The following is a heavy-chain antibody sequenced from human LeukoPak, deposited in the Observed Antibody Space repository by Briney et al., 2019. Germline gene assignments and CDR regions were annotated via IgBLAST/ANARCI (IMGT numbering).Heavy chain of an antibody. CDR3: ARGRHYYDSSDYYYEGDAFDI. D-gene: IGHD3-22*01. CDR1: GYTFTGYY. J-gene: IGHJ3*02. CDR2: INPNSGGT. Sequence: ASVKVSCKASGYTFTGYYMHWVRQAPGQGLEWMGWINPNSGGTNYAQKFQGRVTMTRDTSISTAYMELRSLKSDDTAVYYCARGRHYYDSSDYYYEGDAFDIWGQGTMVTVSS. V-gene: IGHV1-2*02.